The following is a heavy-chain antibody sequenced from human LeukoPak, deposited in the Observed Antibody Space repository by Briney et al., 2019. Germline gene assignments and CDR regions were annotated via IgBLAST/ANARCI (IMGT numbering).Heavy chain of an antibody. V-gene: IGHV4-30-2*02. CDR2: IYHTGRT. CDR1: GDSISSSGYY. D-gene: IGHD3-10*01. J-gene: IGHJ4*02. CDR3: ARLSGKY. Sequence: PSETLSLTCTVSGDSISSSGYYSTWIRQTPGRGLEWIASIYHTGRTLSNPSLKSRVTMSLDKSMNQFSLKLSSVTAADTAVYYCARLSGKYWGQGTLVTVSS.